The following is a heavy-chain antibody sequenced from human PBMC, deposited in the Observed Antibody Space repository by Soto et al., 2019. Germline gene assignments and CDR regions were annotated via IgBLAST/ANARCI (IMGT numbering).Heavy chain of an antibody. Sequence: ASVKVSCKASGYTFTSYGISWVRQAPGQGLEWMGWISAYNGNTNYAQKLQGRVTMTTDTSTSTAYMELNSLRAEDTAVYYCARGSYTVRGVIYSDDFDYWGQGTLVTVSS. CDR1: GYTFTSYG. CDR3: ARGSYTVRGVIYSDDFDY. J-gene: IGHJ4*02. D-gene: IGHD3-10*01. V-gene: IGHV1-18*01. CDR2: ISAYNGNT.